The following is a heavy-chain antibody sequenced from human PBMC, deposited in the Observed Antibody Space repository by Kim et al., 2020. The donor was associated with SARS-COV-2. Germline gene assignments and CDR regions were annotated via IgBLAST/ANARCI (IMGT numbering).Heavy chain of an antibody. J-gene: IGHJ4*02. CDR2: SERYN. D-gene: IGHD6-13*01. V-gene: IGHV6-1*01. Sequence: SERYNDYALSVKSRITLKPDTTKNQFSLQLNSVTPEDTAVYYCASSWYHYWGQGTLVTVSS. CDR3: ASSWYHY.